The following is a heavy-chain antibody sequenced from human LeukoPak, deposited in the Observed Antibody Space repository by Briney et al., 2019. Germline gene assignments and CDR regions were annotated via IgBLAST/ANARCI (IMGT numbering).Heavy chain of an antibody. CDR3: AKVFRSGTGRWIAYYDILTGWGGYYYYYMDI. CDR1: GFTFSNAW. J-gene: IGHJ6*03. CDR2: IKSKTDGGTT. D-gene: IGHD3-9*01. Sequence: GGSLRLSCAASGFTFSNAWMSWVRQAPGKGLEWVGRIKSKTDGGTTDYAAPVKGRFTISRDDSKNTLYLQMNSLRAEDTAVYYCAKVFRSGTGRWIAYYDILTGWGGYYYYYMDIWGKGTTVTVSS. V-gene: IGHV3-15*01.